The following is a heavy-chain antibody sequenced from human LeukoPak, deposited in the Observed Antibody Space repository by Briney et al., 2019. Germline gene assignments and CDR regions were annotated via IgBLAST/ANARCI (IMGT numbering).Heavy chain of an antibody. D-gene: IGHD3-10*01. J-gene: IGHJ4*02. Sequence: SETLSLTCTVSGGSINSGSYYWSWIRQPAGKGLEWIGRIYTTGSTNYNPSLKSRVTISVDTSKNQFSLNLRSVTAADTAVYYCAKVAKYYYGSETYFFFDHWGQGTLVTVSS. V-gene: IGHV4-61*02. CDR3: AKVAKYYYGSETYFFFDH. CDR2: IYTTGST. CDR1: GGSINSGSYY.